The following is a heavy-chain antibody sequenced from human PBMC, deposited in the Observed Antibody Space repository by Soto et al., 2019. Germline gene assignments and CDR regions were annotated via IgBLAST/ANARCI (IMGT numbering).Heavy chain of an antibody. CDR3: AREVTVAAAGTGRYFQH. CDR1: GGTFSSYA. V-gene: IGHV1-69*13. CDR2: IIPIFGTA. D-gene: IGHD6-13*01. J-gene: IGHJ1*01. Sequence: GASVKVSCKASGGTFSSYAISWVRQAPGQGLEWMGGIIPIFGTANYAQKFQGRVTITADESTSTAYMELSSLRSEDTAVYYCAREVTVAAAGTGRYFQHWGQGTLVTVSS.